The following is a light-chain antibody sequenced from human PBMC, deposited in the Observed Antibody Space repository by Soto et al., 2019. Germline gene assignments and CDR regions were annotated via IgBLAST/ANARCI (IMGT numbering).Light chain of an antibody. Sequence: EIVMTQSPATLSVSPGERATLSCRASQSISITLAWYQQKPGQVPGLLIYGESTRATDIPARFSGCGAGTGFTPTLSGLQSEDFPVYYCHQYNNWPRTFGGGTNVEI. CDR1: QSISIT. CDR3: HQYNNWPRT. J-gene: IGKJ4*01. V-gene: IGKV3-15*01. CDR2: GES.